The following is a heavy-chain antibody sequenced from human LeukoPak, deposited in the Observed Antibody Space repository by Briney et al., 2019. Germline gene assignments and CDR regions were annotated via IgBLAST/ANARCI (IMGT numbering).Heavy chain of an antibody. Sequence: ASVKVSCKASGYTFTGYYMHWVRQAPGQGLEWMGWINPNSGGTNYAQKFQGRVTMTRDTSISTAYMELSRLRSDDTAVYYCARDQEDYTLGYNYMDVWGKGTTVTVSS. D-gene: IGHD4-11*01. CDR2: INPNSGGT. V-gene: IGHV1-2*02. CDR3: ARDQEDYTLGYNYMDV. J-gene: IGHJ6*03. CDR1: GYTFTGYY.